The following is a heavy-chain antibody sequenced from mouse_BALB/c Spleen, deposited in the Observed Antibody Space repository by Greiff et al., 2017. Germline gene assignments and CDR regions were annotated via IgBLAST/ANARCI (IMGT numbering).Heavy chain of an antibody. J-gene: IGHJ3*01. V-gene: IGHV1S56*01. D-gene: IGHD1-1*01. Sequence: QVQLQQSGPELVKPGASVKMSCKASGYTFTSYYIHWVKQRPGQGLEWIGWIYPGDGSTKYNEKFKDKTTLTADKSSSTAYMLLSSLTSEDSAIYFCARAYYAWFAYWGQGTLVTVSA. CDR2: IYPGDGST. CDR3: ARAYYAWFAY. CDR1: GYTFTSYY.